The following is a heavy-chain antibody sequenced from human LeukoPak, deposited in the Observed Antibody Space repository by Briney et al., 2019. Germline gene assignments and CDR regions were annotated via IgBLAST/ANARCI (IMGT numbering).Heavy chain of an antibody. CDR2: IYTSGST. CDR3: AREGYYDSSGDYGH. D-gene: IGHD3-22*01. CDR1: GGSISSYY. V-gene: IGHV4-4*07. Sequence: PSETLSLTCTVSGGSISSYYWSWIRQPAGKGLEWIGRIYTSGSTNYNPSLKSRVTISVDKSKNQFSLKLSSVTAADTAVYCCAREGYYDSSGDYGHWGQGTLVTVSS. J-gene: IGHJ1*01.